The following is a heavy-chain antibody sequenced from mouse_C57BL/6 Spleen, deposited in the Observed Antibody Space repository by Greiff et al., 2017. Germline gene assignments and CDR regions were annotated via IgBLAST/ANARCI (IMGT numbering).Heavy chain of an antibody. CDR2: ISSGGDYI. CDR3: TRVSWDDAMDY. J-gene: IGHJ4*01. V-gene: IGHV5-9-1*02. Sequence: EVQLVESGEGLVKPGGSLNLSCAASGFTFSSYAMSWVRQTPEKRLEWVAYISSGGDYIYYADTVKGRFTISRDNARNTLYLQMSSLKSEDTAMYYCTRVSWDDAMDYWGQGTSVTVSS. D-gene: IGHD4-1*01. CDR1: GFTFSSYA.